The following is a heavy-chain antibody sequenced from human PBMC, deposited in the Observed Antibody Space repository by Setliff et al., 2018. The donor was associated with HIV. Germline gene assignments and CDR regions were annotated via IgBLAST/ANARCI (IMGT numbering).Heavy chain of an antibody. Sequence: PSETLSLTCTVSGGSVSRSDYYWSWIRQPAGGGLEWIGRVHISGSVNYNPSLRSRVSISIDTSKDQCSLKLTSVTAADTAVYYCARTHRYCSGNSCSKVSFDSWGQGALVTVSS. CDR3: ARTHRYCSGNSCSKVSFDS. CDR2: VHISGSV. CDR1: GGSVSRSDYY. J-gene: IGHJ4*02. D-gene: IGHD2-2*01. V-gene: IGHV4-61*02.